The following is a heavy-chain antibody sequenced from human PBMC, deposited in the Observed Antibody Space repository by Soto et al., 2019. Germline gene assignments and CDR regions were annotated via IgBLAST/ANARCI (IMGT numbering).Heavy chain of an antibody. CDR2: VYYTGST. CDR3: ARSRGIFGVVTNMDV. Sequence: SETLSLTCTVSGGSISSFYWSWVRRPPGRGLEWIGYVYYTGSTNYNPSLRSRVSMSIDTSKNQFSLHLTSVTAADTAVYYCARSRGIFGVVTNMDVWGKGTTVTVSS. J-gene: IGHJ6*03. CDR1: GGSISSFY. V-gene: IGHV4-59*01. D-gene: IGHD3-3*02.